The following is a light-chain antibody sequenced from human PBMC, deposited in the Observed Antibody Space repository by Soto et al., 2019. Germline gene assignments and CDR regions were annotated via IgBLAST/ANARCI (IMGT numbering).Light chain of an antibody. J-gene: IGKJ2*02. CDR1: QSVSSSY. Sequence: EIVLTQSPGTLSLSPGERATLSCRASQSVSSSYLAWYQQKPGQAPRHLIYDASSRDTGIPDRFSGSGSGTDFTLTISRLEPEDFAVYYCQQYGSSPSTFGEGTKLEIK. V-gene: IGKV3-20*01. CDR2: DAS. CDR3: QQYGSSPST.